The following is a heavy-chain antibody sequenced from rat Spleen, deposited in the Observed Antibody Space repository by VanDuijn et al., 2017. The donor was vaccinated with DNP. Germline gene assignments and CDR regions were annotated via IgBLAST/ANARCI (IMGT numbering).Heavy chain of an antibody. CDR3: AKDGITTRGWFAY. D-gene: IGHD1-4*01. CDR2: LSYDGGRT. Sequence: EVQLVESGGGLVQPGRSMKLSCAASGFTFSDYGIARVLQAPTKGLAWVASLSYDGGRTYYRDSVKGRFTISRDNAKSTLYLQMESLRSEDTATYYCAKDGITTRGWFAYWGQGTLVTVSS. J-gene: IGHJ3*01. V-gene: IGHV5-20*01. CDR1: GFTFSDYG.